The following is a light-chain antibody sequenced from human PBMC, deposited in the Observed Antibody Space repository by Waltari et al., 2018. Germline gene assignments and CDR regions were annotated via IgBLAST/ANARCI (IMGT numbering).Light chain of an antibody. Sequence: QSALTQPASVSGSPGQSITISCTGTSSDVGGYNYVSWYQQHPDKAPKLMICDVNNRASGVSNRFSGSKSGNTASLTISGLQAEDEADYYCSSYTSSSTLFGGGTKLTVL. CDR2: DVN. V-gene: IGLV2-14*03. J-gene: IGLJ2*01. CDR3: SSYTSSSTL. CDR1: SSDVGGYNY.